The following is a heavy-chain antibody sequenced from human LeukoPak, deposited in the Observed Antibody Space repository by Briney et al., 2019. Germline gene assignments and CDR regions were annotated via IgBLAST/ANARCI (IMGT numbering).Heavy chain of an antibody. CDR3: ASYDILTGYRYFQH. CDR1: RYTFTRYG. J-gene: IGHJ1*01. CDR2: FSAYNGKT. Sequence: GAPVKGSCKASRYTFTRYGISSVRQTPGQGLEWVGWFSAYNGKTNYAQTLQGGVTMTTDTSTSTAYMELRSLRSDDAAEYYCASYDILTGYRYFQHWGQGTLVTVSS. V-gene: IGHV1-18*04. D-gene: IGHD3-9*01.